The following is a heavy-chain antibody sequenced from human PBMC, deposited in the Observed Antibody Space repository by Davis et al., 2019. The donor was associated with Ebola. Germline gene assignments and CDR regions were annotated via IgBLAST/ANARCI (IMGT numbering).Heavy chain of an antibody. V-gene: IGHV4-34*01. CDR1: GGSFSGYY. J-gene: IGHJ4*02. CDR3: ARLTDILTGYYNF. CDR2: IHYTGST. Sequence: MPSETLSLTCAVYGGSFSGYYWGWIRQPPGKGLEWIGSIHYTGSTYYNPSLKSRVTISVDTSNNQFSLKLSSVTAADTAVYYCARLTDILTGYYNFWGQGTLVTVSS. D-gene: IGHD3-9*01.